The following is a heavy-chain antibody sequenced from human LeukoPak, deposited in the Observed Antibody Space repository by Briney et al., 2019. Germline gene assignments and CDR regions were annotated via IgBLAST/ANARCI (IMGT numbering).Heavy chain of an antibody. V-gene: IGHV3-9*01. J-gene: IGHJ5*02. D-gene: IGHD6-13*01. CDR1: GFTFDDYA. Sequence: PGRSLRLSCAASGFTFDDYAMHWVRQAPGKGLEWVSGISWNSGSIGYADSVKGRFTISRDNAKNSLYLQMNSLRAEDTALYHCARDRESSSRGWFDPWGQGTLVTVSS. CDR3: ARDRESSSRGWFDP. CDR2: ISWNSGSI.